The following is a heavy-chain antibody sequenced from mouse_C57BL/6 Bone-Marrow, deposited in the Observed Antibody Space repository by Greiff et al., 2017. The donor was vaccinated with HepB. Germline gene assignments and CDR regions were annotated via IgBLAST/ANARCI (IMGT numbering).Heavy chain of an antibody. D-gene: IGHD1-1*01. CDR2: ISDGGSYT. CDR3: ARDVHYYGSSHWYFDV. J-gene: IGHJ1*03. V-gene: IGHV5-4*01. Sequence: DVKLVESGGGLVKPGGSLKLSCAASGFTFSSYAMSWVRQTPEKRLEWVATISDGGSYTYYPDNVKGRFTISRDNAKNNLYLQMSHLKSEDTAMYYCARDVHYYGSSHWYFDVWGTGTTVTVSS. CDR1: GFTFSSYA.